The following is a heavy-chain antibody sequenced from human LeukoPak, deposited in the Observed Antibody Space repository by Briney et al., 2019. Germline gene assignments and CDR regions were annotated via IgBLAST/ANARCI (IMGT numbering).Heavy chain of an antibody. V-gene: IGHV3-23*01. D-gene: IGHD3-10*01. Sequence: PGGSLRLPCAASGFTFSNAWMSWFRQAPGKGLEWVSFIGVGGGNANYAGSVKGRFTISRDDSQNTLYLQMNSLRAEDTAVYYCARGGWQLLGGQGTLVTVSS. CDR2: IGVGGGNA. J-gene: IGHJ4*02. CDR1: GFTFSNAW. CDR3: ARGGWQLL.